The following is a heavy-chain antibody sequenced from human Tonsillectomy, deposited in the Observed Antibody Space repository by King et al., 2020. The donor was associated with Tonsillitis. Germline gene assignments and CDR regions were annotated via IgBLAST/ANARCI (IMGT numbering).Heavy chain of an antibody. CDR2: ISGSGGST. J-gene: IGHJ3*02. Sequence: QLVQSGGGLVQPGGSLRLSCAASGFTFSSYAMSWVRQAPGKGLEWVSVISGSGGSTYYADSVQGRFTISRDNSKNTQYLQMNSLRAEYTAVYYCAKDTRDVLRYFDSPSHAFDIWGQGTMVTVSS. CDR3: AKDTRDVLRYFDSPSHAFDI. V-gene: IGHV3-23*04. CDR1: GFTFSSYA. D-gene: IGHD3-9*01.